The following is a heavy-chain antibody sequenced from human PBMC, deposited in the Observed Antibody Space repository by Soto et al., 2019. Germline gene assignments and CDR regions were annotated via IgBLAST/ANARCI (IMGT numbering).Heavy chain of an antibody. J-gene: IGHJ4*02. CDR2: IYYNGSP. Sequence: PSETLSLTCTVSYGSISSGAYYWSWIRQHPGKGLEWIGYIYYNGSPYYNPSLGGRVTISVDPSNSQFSLELRSVTAADTAVYYCARQNPYSSGSYYFDFWGPGTLVTVSS. V-gene: IGHV4-31*03. D-gene: IGHD6-19*01. CDR1: YGSISSGAYY. CDR3: ARQNPYSSGSYYFDF.